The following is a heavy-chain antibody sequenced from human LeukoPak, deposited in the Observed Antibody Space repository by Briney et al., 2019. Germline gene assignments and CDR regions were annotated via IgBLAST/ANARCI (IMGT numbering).Heavy chain of an antibody. D-gene: IGHD3-16*01. V-gene: IGHV1-2*02. CDR1: GYTFTGYY. CDR3: APRGGSASLHFDS. CDR2: IDVDNGGT. J-gene: IGHJ4*02. Sequence: ASVKVSCKASGYTFTGYYIHWVRQAPGQGLGWMGWIDVDNGGTKYAQNFQGRVTMTRDTSVTTAYMDLIRLKSDETAVYYRAPRGGSASLHFDSWGQGTLVTVSS.